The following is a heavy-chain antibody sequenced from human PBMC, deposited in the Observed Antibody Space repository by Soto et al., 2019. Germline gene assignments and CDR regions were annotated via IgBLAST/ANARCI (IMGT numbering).Heavy chain of an antibody. V-gene: IGHV3-7*01. Sequence: GGSLRLSCAASGFTFSNFWMTWVRQAPGKGLEWVANIKKDGSEQYYVDSVKGRFTVSRDNAKNAVDLQMNSLRPEDTGVYYCASGNYYNGMDVWGQGTTVTVSS. CDR2: IKKDGSEQ. J-gene: IGHJ6*02. CDR3: ASGNYYNGMDV. D-gene: IGHD3-10*01. CDR1: GFTFSNFW.